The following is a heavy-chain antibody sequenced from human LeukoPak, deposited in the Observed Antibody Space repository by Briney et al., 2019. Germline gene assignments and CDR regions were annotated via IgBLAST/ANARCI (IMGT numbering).Heavy chain of an antibody. CDR3: ARADGYCSGGSCYSKWFDP. J-gene: IGHJ5*02. CDR2: IIPIFGTA. D-gene: IGHD2-15*01. Sequence: EASVKVSCKASGGTFSSYAISWVRQAPGQGLEWMGGIIPIFGTANYAQKFQGRVTITADESTSTAYMELSSLRSEDTAVYYCARADGYCSGGSCYSKWFDPWGQGTLVTVSS. CDR1: GGTFSSYA. V-gene: IGHV1-69*13.